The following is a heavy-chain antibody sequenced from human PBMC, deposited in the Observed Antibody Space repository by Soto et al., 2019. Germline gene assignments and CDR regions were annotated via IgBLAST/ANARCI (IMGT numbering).Heavy chain of an antibody. D-gene: IGHD2-8*01. Sequence: ASVKVSCKASGYTFSIYGISWVRQAPGQGLEWMGWISGYNGDTKYAQKVQGRVTMTIDTSTYTAYMELRSLTSDDTAIYYCAKNGQPPYYYYGMDVWGQGTTVTVS. CDR3: AKNGQPPYYYYGMDV. J-gene: IGHJ6*02. CDR1: GYTFSIYG. V-gene: IGHV1-18*01. CDR2: ISGYNGDT.